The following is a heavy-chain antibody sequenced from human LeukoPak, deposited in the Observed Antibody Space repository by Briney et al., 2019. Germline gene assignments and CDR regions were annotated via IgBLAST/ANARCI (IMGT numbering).Heavy chain of an antibody. J-gene: IGHJ4*02. Sequence: ASVKVSCKASGYTFTGYYMHWVRQAPGQGLEWMGWINPNSGGTNYAQKFQGRVTMTRDTSISTAYMELSRLRSDDTAVYYCAREAGAYYDSSGYCDYWGQGTLVTVSS. CDR2: INPNSGGT. D-gene: IGHD3-22*01. CDR1: GYTFTGYY. CDR3: AREAGAYYDSSGYCDY. V-gene: IGHV1-2*02.